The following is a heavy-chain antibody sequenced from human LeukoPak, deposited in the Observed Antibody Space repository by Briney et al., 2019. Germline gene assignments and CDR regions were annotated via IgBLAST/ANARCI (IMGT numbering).Heavy chain of an antibody. V-gene: IGHV3-23*01. D-gene: IGHD3-3*01. CDR1: GFTFSNYA. J-gene: IGHJ4*02. CDR2: ISGSAGST. CDR3: ARFVCDFWSAYDY. Sequence: QPGGSLRLSCAVYGFTFSNYAMNWVRQAPGKGLEWVSAISGSAGSTYYADSVKARFTIYRDNAKNTLYLQMNSLRGEDTALYSCARFVCDFWSAYDYWGQGTLVTVSS.